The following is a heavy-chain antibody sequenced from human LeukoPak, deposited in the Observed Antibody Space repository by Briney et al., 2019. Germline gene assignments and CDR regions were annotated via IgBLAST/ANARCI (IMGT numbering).Heavy chain of an antibody. D-gene: IGHD1-1*01. J-gene: IGHJ4*02. Sequence: GRSLRLSCAASGFTFSSYGMHWVRQAPGKGLEWVAVIWYDGSNKYYADSVKGRFTISRDNAKNSLYLQMNSLRAEDTAVYYCARSGYNWNDVIFFDYWGQGILVTVSS. V-gene: IGHV3-33*01. CDR3: ARSGYNWNDVIFFDY. CDR1: GFTFSSYG. CDR2: IWYDGSNK.